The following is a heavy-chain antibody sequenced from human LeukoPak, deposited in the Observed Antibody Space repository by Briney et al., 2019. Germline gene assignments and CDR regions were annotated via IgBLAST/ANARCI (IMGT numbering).Heavy chain of an antibody. D-gene: IGHD6-19*01. J-gene: IGHJ4*02. CDR1: GYSFTSYW. Sequence: GESLKISCKGSGYSFTSYWIGWVRQMPGKGLEWMGIIYPGDSDTRYSPSFQGQVTISADKSISTAYLQWSSLKASDTAMYYCARSQSYSSGRFTRVFDYWGQGTLVTVSS. CDR3: ARSQSYSSGRFTRVFDY. V-gene: IGHV5-51*01. CDR2: IYPGDSDT.